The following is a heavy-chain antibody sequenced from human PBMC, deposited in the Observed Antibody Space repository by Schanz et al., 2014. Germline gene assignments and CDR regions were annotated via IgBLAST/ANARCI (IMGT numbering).Heavy chain of an antibody. Sequence: QVQLQQWGAGLLKPSETLSLTCAVYGGSFSGYYWSWIRQPPGKGLEWIAEINHGGSTNYNPSLKSRVTISVHSSRNQFSQKLRPVTAADTAVYYCARAARRARVVPLYFDYWGQGTLVTVSS. CDR3: ARAARRARVVPLYFDY. CDR1: GGSFSGYY. V-gene: IGHV4-34*01. CDR2: INHGGST. D-gene: IGHD2-2*01. J-gene: IGHJ4*02.